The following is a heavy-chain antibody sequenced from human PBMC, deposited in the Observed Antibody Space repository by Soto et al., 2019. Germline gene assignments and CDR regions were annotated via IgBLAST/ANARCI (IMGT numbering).Heavy chain of an antibody. V-gene: IGHV3-11*01. CDR2: ISSSGSTI. CDR3: ARVERGITIFGVVIPPFDY. CDR1: GFTFSDYY. D-gene: IGHD3-3*01. J-gene: IGHJ4*02. Sequence: GGSLRLSCAASGFTFSDYYMSWIRQAPGKGPEWVSYISSSGSTIYYADSVKGRFTISRDNAKNSLYLQMNSLRAEDTAVYYCARVERGITIFGVVIPPFDYWGQGTLVTVS.